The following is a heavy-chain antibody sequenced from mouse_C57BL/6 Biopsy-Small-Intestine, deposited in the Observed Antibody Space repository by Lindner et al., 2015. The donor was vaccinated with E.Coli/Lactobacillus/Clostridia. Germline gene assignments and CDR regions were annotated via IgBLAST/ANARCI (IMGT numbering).Heavy chain of an antibody. CDR3: SRRNMVSFDY. D-gene: IGHD1-1*02. Sequence: VQLQESGPELVKPGDSVKMSCKASGYTFIDYYMDWVKQSHGKSLEWIGYIYPNNGDTRYNPGFKGKATLTVDKSSSTAYMELHSLTSEDSAVYYCSRRNMVSFDYWGLGTTLTVSS. J-gene: IGHJ2*01. CDR2: IYPNNGDT. CDR1: GYTFIDYY. V-gene: IGHV1-34*02.